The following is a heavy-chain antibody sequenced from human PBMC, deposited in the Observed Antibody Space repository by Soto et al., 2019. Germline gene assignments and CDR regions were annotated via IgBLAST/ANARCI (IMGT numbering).Heavy chain of an antibody. CDR2: ITYGGSNK. CDR3: ARVNRGGDGAFDY. CDR1: AFTFSSYA. D-gene: IGHD2-21*01. Sequence: GGSMRPSCAAYAFTFSSYAMHWVRQAPGKGLEWLAVITYGGSNKNYADSVKGRFTVSRDNSKDTLYLQMNSLRAEDTAVYYCARVNRGGDGAFDYWGQGTLVTVSS. V-gene: IGHV3-30-3*01. J-gene: IGHJ4*02.